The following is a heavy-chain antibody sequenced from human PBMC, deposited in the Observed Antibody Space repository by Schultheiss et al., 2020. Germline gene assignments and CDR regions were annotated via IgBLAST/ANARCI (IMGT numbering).Heavy chain of an antibody. CDR1: GDSTSTYY. V-gene: IGHV4-59*08. Sequence: SETLSLTCTVSGDSTSTYYWSWIRQSPGKGLEWIGYIYYSGSTYYNPSLTSRVTISVDTSKNQFSLKLSSVTAADTAVYYCARVPRTYYYDSSGYFEVGYFDYWGQGTLVTAPQ. CDR3: ARVPRTYYYDSSGYFEVGYFDY. CDR2: IYYSGST. D-gene: IGHD3-22*01. J-gene: IGHJ4*02.